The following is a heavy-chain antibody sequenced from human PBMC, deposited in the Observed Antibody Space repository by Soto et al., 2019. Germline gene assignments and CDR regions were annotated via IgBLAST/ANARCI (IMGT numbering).Heavy chain of an antibody. CDR1: GFTFTSYA. D-gene: IGHD2-15*01. J-gene: IGHJ4*02. V-gene: IGHV3-33*01. Sequence: QVQLVESGGGVVQPGRSLRLSCAASGFTFTSYAMHWVRQAPGKGLEWVAVIWYDGSIQFYADSVKGRFTISRDNSKNTMYLKMNSLRAEATAAYYCARYCNGGSCYSEIDYWGQGTLVTVSS. CDR2: IWYDGSIQ. CDR3: ARYCNGGSCYSEIDY.